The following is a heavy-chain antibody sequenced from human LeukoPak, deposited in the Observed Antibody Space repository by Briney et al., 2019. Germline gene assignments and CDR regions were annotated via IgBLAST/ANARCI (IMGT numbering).Heavy chain of an antibody. Sequence: GGSLRLSCAASGFTFSHYSMNWVRQAPGKGLEWVSYISSISSTIYYADSVKGRFTISRDNAKHSLYLQVNSLRAEDTAVYYCARDKYDWNSPYYFDYWGQGTLVTVSS. CDR1: GFTFSHYS. D-gene: IGHD1-7*01. V-gene: IGHV3-48*01. J-gene: IGHJ4*02. CDR3: ARDKYDWNSPYYFDY. CDR2: ISSISSTI.